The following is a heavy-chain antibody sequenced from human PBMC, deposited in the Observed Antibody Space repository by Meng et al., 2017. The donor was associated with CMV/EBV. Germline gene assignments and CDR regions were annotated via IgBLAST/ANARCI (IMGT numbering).Heavy chain of an antibody. V-gene: IGHV3-74*01. CDR1: GFTFSSYW. Sequence: GESLKISCAASGFTFSSYWMHWVRQAPGKGLVWVSRINSDGSSTSCADSVKGRFTISRDNAKNTLYLQMNSLRAEDTAVYYCARYGEGGWFDPWGQGTLVTVSS. CDR3: ARYGEGGWFDP. CDR2: INSDGSST. J-gene: IGHJ5*02. D-gene: IGHD3-10*01.